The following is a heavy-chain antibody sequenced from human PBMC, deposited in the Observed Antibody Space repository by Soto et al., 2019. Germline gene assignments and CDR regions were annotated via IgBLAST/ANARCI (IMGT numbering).Heavy chain of an antibody. J-gene: IGHJ5*02. Sequence: PGGSLRLSCAASGFTFSSYAMSWVRQAPGRWLAWVSAISGSGGSTYYADSVKGRFTISRDNSKNTLYLQMNSLRAEDTAVYYCARACYYYDRSGYPGWFDPWGEGXVVTV. CDR3: ARACYYYDRSGYPGWFDP. D-gene: IGHD3-22*01. CDR2: ISGSGGST. V-gene: IGHV3-23*01. CDR1: GFTFSSYA.